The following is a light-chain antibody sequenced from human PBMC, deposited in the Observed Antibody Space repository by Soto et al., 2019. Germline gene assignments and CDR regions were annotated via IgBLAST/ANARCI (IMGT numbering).Light chain of an antibody. CDR2: DVI. J-gene: IGLJ2*01. CDR1: SSDVGGYNY. CDR3: SSFTSNSTYVV. V-gene: IGLV2-14*03. Sequence: QSALTQPASVSGSPGQSITISCTGTSSDVGGYNYVSWYQQHPGKAPKLMIYDVINRPSGVSNRFSGSKSGNSASLTISGLHAEDEADYYCSSFTSNSTYVVFGGGTKLTVL.